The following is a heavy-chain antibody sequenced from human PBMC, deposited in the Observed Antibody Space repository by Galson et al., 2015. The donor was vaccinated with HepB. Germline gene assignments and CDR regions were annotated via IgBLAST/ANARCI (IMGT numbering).Heavy chain of an antibody. V-gene: IGHV1-2*06. CDR2: INPNTGVT. CDR3: VRHCSDISCYFDY. CDR1: GYTFTGYY. J-gene: IGHJ4*02. Sequence: SVKVSCKGSGYTFTGYYMHWVRLAPGQGLEWMGRINPNTGVTNYAQKFQGRVTMTRDTSISTAYMELSRLRSDDTAVYYCVRHCSDISCYFDYWGQGTLVTVSS. D-gene: IGHD3-3*02.